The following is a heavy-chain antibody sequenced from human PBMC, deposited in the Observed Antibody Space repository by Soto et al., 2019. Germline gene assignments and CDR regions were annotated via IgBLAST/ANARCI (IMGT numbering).Heavy chain of an antibody. CDR3: ARSLSVAGSNWFDP. Sequence: SETLSLTCTVSGGSISSYYWSWIRQPPGKGLEWIGYIYYSGSTNYNPSLKSRATISVDTSKNQFSLKLSSVTAADTAVYYCARSLSVAGSNWFDPWGQGTLVTVSS. D-gene: IGHD6-19*01. V-gene: IGHV4-59*08. CDR1: GGSISSYY. CDR2: IYYSGST. J-gene: IGHJ5*02.